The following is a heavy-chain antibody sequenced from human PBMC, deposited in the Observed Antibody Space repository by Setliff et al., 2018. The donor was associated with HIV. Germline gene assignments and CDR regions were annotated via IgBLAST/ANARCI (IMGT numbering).Heavy chain of an antibody. CDR2: ISDSSSTI. V-gene: IGHV3-48*01. Sequence: GGSLRLSCAASGFTFSNAWMNWVRQATGKGLEWVSYISDSSSTIYYAGSVRGRFTISRDNDRNSLYLQMNSLRAEDTAVYYCARDSGSTWYASSRSDYWGQGTLVTVSS. CDR1: GFTFSNAW. CDR3: ARDSGSTWYASSRSDY. J-gene: IGHJ4*02. D-gene: IGHD6-13*01.